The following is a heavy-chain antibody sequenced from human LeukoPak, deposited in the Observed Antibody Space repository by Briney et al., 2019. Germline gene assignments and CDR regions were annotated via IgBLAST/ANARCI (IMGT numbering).Heavy chain of an antibody. CDR3: AGGYSSGWIYYYYYGMDV. D-gene: IGHD6-19*01. CDR2: ISSSSSTI. CDR1: GFTFSSYS. V-gene: IGHV3-48*01. J-gene: IGHJ6*02. Sequence: GGSLRLSCAASGFTFSSYSMNWVRQAPGKGLEWVSYISSSSSTIYYADSVRGRFTISRDNAKNSLYLQMNSLRAEDTAVYYCAGGYSSGWIYYYYYGMDVWGQGTTVTVSS.